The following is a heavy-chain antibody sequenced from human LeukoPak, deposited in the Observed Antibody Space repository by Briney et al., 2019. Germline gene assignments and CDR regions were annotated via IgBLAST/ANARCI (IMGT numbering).Heavy chain of an antibody. Sequence: SETLSLTCTVFGDSINAYYWNWIRQPPGKGLEWIGEINQSGTTYYNTSLKSRVTISPNTSKNQVSLKLTSVTAADTAVYYCSLEWLHWGQGTLVTVSS. V-gene: IGHV4-34*01. D-gene: IGHD3-3*01. CDR2: INQSGTT. J-gene: IGHJ4*02. CDR1: GDSINAYY. CDR3: SLEWLH.